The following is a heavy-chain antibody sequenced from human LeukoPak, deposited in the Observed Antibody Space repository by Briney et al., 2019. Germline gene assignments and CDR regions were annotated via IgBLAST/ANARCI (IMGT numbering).Heavy chain of an antibody. CDR2: IYYSGST. D-gene: IGHD4-23*01. Sequence: SETLSLTCTVSGGSISSYYWGWIRQPPGKGLEWIGSIYYSGSTYYNPSLRSRVTISVDTSKNQFSLKLSSVTAADTAVYYCARVSNGGSPDYWGQGTLVTVSS. CDR1: GGSISSYY. V-gene: IGHV4-39*07. J-gene: IGHJ4*02. CDR3: ARVSNGGSPDY.